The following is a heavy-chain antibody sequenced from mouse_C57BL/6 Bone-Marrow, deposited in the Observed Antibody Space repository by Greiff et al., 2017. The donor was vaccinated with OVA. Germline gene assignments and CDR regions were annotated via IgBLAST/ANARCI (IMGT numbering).Heavy chain of an antibody. V-gene: IGHV1-55*01. CDR3: ARSGSSGYDYFDY. J-gene: IGHJ2*01. CDR2: IYPGSGST. Sequence: VRLQQPGAELVKPGASVKMSCKASGYTFTSYWITWVKQRPGQGLAWIGDIYPGSGSTNYNEKFKSKATLTVDTSSSTAYMQLSSLTSEYSAVYYCARSGSSGYDYFDYWGQGTTLTVSS. CDR1: GYTFTSYW. D-gene: IGHD3-2*02.